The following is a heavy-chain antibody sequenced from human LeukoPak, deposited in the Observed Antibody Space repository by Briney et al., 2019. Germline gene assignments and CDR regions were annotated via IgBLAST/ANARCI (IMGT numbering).Heavy chain of an antibody. Sequence: RTSQTLSPTCAVSGGSISSGGYSWSWIRQPPGKGLEWIGYIYHSGSTYYNPSLKSRVTISVDRSKNQFSLKLSSMTAADTAVYYCARDPGSPRGYFDLWGRGTLVTVSS. CDR2: IYHSGST. V-gene: IGHV4-30-2*01. CDR1: GGSISSGGYS. CDR3: ARDPGSPRGYFDL. J-gene: IGHJ2*01. D-gene: IGHD2-15*01.